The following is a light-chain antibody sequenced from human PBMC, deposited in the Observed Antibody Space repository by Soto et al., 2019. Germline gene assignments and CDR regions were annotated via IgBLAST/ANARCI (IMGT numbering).Light chain of an antibody. CDR1: SSDVGGYNY. CDR3: SSYTSSSTLV. V-gene: IGLV2-14*01. J-gene: IGLJ2*01. CDR2: DVS. Sequence: QSVLTQPASVSGSPGQSMTISCTGTSSDVGGYNYVSWYQQHPGKAPKLMIYDVSNRPSEVSNRFSGSKSGNTASLTISGLQAEDEADYYCSSYTSSSTLVFVGGTKLTVL.